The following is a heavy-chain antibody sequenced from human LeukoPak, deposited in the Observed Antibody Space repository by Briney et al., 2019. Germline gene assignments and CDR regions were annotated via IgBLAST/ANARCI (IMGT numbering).Heavy chain of an antibody. J-gene: IGHJ5*02. V-gene: IGHV4-59*12. Sequence: PSETLSLTCTVSGGSISSYYWSWIRQPPGKGLEWIGYIYYSGSTNYNPSLKSRVTISVDTSKNQFSLKLSSVTAADTAVYYRARAKDCSGGSCYSGWFDPWGQGTLVTVSS. CDR1: GGSISSYY. CDR2: IYYSGST. CDR3: ARAKDCSGGSCYSGWFDP. D-gene: IGHD2-15*01.